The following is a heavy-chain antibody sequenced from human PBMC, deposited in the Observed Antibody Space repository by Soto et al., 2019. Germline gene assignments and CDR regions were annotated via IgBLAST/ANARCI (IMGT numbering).Heavy chain of an antibody. D-gene: IGHD3-22*01. CDR1: GNTFTSYA. Sequence: GASVKVSCKASGNTFTSYAMHWVRQAPGQRLEWMGWINAGNGNAKYSQKFRGRVTITRDTSASTAYMELNSLRSEDTAVYYCARTSGYYSLDYWGQGALVTVSS. CDR3: ARTSGYYSLDY. V-gene: IGHV1-3*01. J-gene: IGHJ4*02. CDR2: INAGNGNA.